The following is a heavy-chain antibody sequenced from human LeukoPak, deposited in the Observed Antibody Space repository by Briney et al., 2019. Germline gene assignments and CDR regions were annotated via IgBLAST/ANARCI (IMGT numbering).Heavy chain of an antibody. CDR1: GFTVSSYS. Sequence: GGSLRLSCAASGFTVSSYSMHWVRQAPGKGLEYVSAISANGRNTYYASSVKSRFTISRDNSKNTLYLQMGSLRAEDLAVYYCARVGLGSGFDYWGQGTLVTVSS. CDR3: ARVGLGSGFDY. D-gene: IGHD1-26*01. V-gene: IGHV3-64*01. CDR2: ISANGRNT. J-gene: IGHJ4*02.